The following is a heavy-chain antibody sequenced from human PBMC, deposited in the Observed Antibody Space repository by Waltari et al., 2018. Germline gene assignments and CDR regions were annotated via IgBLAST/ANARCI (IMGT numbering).Heavy chain of an antibody. CDR2: IIPSFGTA. J-gene: IGHJ5*02. CDR1: GGTFSSYA. Sequence: QVQLVQSGAEVKKPGSSVKVSCKASGGTFSSYAISWVRQAPGQGLEWMGGIIPSFGTANYAQKCQGRVTITADESTSTAYMELSSLRSEDTAVYYCASTYYDCWSGYYNNWFDPWGQGTLVTVSS. CDR3: ASTYYDCWSGYYNNWFDP. V-gene: IGHV1-69*13. D-gene: IGHD3-3*01.